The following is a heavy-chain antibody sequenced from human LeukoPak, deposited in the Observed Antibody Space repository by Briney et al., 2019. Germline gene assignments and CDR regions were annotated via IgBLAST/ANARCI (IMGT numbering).Heavy chain of an antibody. Sequence: SVKVSCKASGGTFSSYAISWVRQAPGQGLEWMGGIIPIFGTANYAQKFQGRVTITADESTSTAYMELSSLRSEDTAVYYCASHLGYCSSTSCYSEYYFDYWGQGTLVTVSS. V-gene: IGHV1-69*01. CDR3: ASHLGYCSSTSCYSEYYFDY. CDR2: IIPIFGTA. CDR1: GGTFSSYA. D-gene: IGHD2-2*01. J-gene: IGHJ4*02.